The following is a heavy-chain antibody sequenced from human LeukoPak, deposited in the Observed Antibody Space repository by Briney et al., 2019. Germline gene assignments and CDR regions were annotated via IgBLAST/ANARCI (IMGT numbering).Heavy chain of an antibody. CDR1: GFTFSSYA. CDR3: ARWGRFRGRYFDY. CDR2: ISGSGGST. Sequence: GGSLRLSCAASGFTFSSYAMSWVRQAPGKGLEWVSAISGSGGSTYYADSVKGRFTISRDNSKNTLYLQMNSLRAEDTAVYYCARWGRFRGRYFDYGGQGTLVTVSS. J-gene: IGHJ4*02. D-gene: IGHD3-16*02. V-gene: IGHV3-23*01.